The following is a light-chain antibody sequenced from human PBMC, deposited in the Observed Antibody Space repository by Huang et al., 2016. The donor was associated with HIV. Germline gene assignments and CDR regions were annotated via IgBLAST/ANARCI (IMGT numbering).Light chain of an antibody. Sequence: EIVMTQSPATLSVSPGERATLPCRASQSVAKHFAWYQQKPGQAPRLLIYGASTRATGIPARFSGSGSGTGFTLTISSLQSEDFAVYYCHHYSNWPPTWTFGQGTKVEIK. J-gene: IGKJ1*01. CDR1: QSVAKH. CDR3: HHYSNWPPTWT. CDR2: GAS. V-gene: IGKV3-15*01.